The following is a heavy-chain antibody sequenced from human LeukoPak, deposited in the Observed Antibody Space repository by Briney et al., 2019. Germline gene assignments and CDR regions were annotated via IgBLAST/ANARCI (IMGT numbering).Heavy chain of an antibody. J-gene: IGHJ4*02. CDR3: ARVDTAMEGEGLYPYYFDY. CDR1: GGSFSGYY. Sequence: SETLSLTCAVYGGSFSGYYWSWIRQPPGKGLEWIGEINHSGSTNYNPSLKSRVTISVDTSKNQFSLKLSSVTAADTAVYYCARVDTAMEGEGLYPYYFDYWGQGTLVTVSS. CDR2: INHSGST. V-gene: IGHV4-34*01. D-gene: IGHD5-18*01.